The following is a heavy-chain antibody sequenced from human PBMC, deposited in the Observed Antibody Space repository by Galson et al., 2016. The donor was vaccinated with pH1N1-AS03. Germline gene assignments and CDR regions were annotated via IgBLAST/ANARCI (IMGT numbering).Heavy chain of an antibody. CDR1: GFSLNTGGEG. Sequence: PALVKPTQTLTLTCDFSGFSLNTGGEGVAWIRQPPGGALEWLALIYWNDDKRYTPSLKTRLTITKDTSRNQVVLTLTNVDPVDTATYYCARRSDVGGWFVFFFDSWGPATLVTVS. CDR3: ARRSDVGGWFVFFFDS. J-gene: IGHJ4*02. V-gene: IGHV2-5*01. CDR2: IYWNDDK. D-gene: IGHD6-19*01.